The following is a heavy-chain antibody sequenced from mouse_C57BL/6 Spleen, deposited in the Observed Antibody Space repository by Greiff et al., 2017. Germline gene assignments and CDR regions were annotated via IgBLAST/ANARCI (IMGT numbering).Heavy chain of an antibody. D-gene: IGHD3-2*02. CDR2: IDPSDSYT. V-gene: IGHV1-59*01. CDR3: ARRGLPWYFDV. CDR1: GYTFTSYW. J-gene: IGHJ1*03. Sequence: QVQLKQPGAELVRPGTSVKLSCKASGYTFTSYWMHWVKQRPGQGLEWIGVIDPSDSYTNYNQKFKGKATLTVDTSSSTAYMQLSSLTSEDSAVYDCARRGLPWYFDVWGTGTTVTVSS.